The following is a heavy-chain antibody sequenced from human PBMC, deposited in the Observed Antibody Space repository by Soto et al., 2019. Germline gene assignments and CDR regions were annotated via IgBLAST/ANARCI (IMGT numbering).Heavy chain of an antibody. CDR3: ARWSGYADA. J-gene: IGHJ4*02. CDR1: GFSFSTYS. CDR2: LSGGGANT. D-gene: IGHD4-17*01. Sequence: GGSLRLSCVASGFSFSTYSMAWVRQAAGKGPQWVSGLSGGGANTFYIDSVRGRFTISVDNSKNTVYLQMDSLRADDTAVYYCARWSGYADAWGQGTRVTVSS. V-gene: IGHV3-23*01.